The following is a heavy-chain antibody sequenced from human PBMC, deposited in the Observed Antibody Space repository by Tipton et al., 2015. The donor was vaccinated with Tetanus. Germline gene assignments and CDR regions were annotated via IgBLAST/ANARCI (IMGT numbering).Heavy chain of an antibody. V-gene: IGHV4-39*01. D-gene: IGHD3-10*01. Sequence: TLSLTCNVSGGSISDKKYYWGWIRQPPGKGLEWIASIYFKGDTYFSPSLKSRVTIAVDRSQNVFSLNLTSVTAADTAVYYCARHLYGYWFDPWGQGALVTVSS. CDR2: IYFKGDT. CDR3: ARHLYGYWFDP. J-gene: IGHJ5*02. CDR1: GGSISDKKYY.